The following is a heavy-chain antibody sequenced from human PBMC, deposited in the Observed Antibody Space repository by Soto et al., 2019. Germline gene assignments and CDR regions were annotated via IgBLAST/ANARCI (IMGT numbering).Heavy chain of an antibody. Sequence: GGSLRLSCTSSGFTLSSYWMSWVRQAPGQGLGWVASIKQDGSDKKYVDPVKGRFTISRDNAKNSLYLEMNSLRAEDTAVYYCARVWNDGRIDYLGQGTLVTVSS. J-gene: IGHJ4*02. CDR2: IKQDGSDK. CDR3: ARVWNDGRIDY. D-gene: IGHD1-1*01. CDR1: GFTLSSYW. V-gene: IGHV3-7*01.